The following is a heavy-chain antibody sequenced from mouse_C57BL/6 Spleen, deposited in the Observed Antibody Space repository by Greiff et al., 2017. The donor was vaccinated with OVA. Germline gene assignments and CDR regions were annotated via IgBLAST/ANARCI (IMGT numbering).Heavy chain of an antibody. D-gene: IGHD1-1*01. CDR1: GFTFSSYG. J-gene: IGHJ2*01. CDR2: ISSGGSYT. CDR3: ARIDYYGSSSYFDY. Sequence: EVQVVESGGDLVKPGGSLKLSCAASGFTFSSYGMSWVRQTPDKRLEWVATISSGGSYTYYPDSVKGRFTISRDNAKNTLYLQMSSLKSEDTAMYYCARIDYYGSSSYFDYWGQGTTLTVSS. V-gene: IGHV5-6*01.